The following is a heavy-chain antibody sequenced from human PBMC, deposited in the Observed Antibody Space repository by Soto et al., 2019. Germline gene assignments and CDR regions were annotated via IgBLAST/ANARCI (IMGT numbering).Heavy chain of an antibody. J-gene: IGHJ3*02. CDR1: GGTFSSYA. Sequence: ASVKVSCKASGGTFSSYAISWVRQAPGQGLEWMGGIIPIFGTANYAQKFQGRVTITADESTSTAYMELSRLRSEDTAVYYCASRVDSSGHHDAFDIWGQGTMVTVSS. V-gene: IGHV1-69*13. D-gene: IGHD3-22*01. CDR2: IIPIFGTA. CDR3: ASRVDSSGHHDAFDI.